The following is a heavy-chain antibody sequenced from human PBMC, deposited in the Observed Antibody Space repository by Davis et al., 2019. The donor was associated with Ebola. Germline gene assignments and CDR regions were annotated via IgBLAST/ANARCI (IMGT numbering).Heavy chain of an antibody. CDR2: ISSSGSTI. J-gene: IGHJ4*02. CDR3: AKYGKWEFIGVDY. D-gene: IGHD1-26*01. V-gene: IGHV3-11*01. CDR1: GFTFSDYY. Sequence: GESLKISCAASGFTFSDYYKSWIRQAPGKGLEWVSYISSSGSTIYLADSVKGRFTISRDNSKNTLYLQMNSLRAEDTAVYYCAKYGKWEFIGVDYWGQGTLVTVSS.